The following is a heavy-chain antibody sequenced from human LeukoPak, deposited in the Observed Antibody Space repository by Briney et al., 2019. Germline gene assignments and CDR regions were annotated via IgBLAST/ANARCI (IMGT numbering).Heavy chain of an antibody. J-gene: IGHJ3*02. V-gene: IGHV1-8*02. CDR1: GYTFTSHY. D-gene: IGHD3-10*01. Sequence: ASVKVSCKASGYTFTSHYMHWVRQAPGQGLEWMGWMNPNSGNTGYAQKFQGRVTMTRNTSISTAYMELSSLRSEDTAVYYCARGPILLWFGEARSGAAFDIWGQGTMVTVSS. CDR3: ARGPILLWFGEARSGAAFDI. CDR2: MNPNSGNT.